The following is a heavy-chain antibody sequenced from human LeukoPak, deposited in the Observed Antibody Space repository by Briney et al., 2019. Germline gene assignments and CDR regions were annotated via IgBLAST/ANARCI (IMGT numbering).Heavy chain of an antibody. J-gene: IGHJ4*02. V-gene: IGHV1-69*05. CDR2: IIPIFGTA. Sequence: ASVKVSCKASGGTFSSYAISWVRQAPGQGLEWMGGIIPIFGTANYAQKFQGRVTITTDESTSTAYMELSSLRSEDTAVYYCARVPYYYDSSGYIDHWGQGTLVTVSS. D-gene: IGHD3-22*01. CDR3: ARVPYYYDSSGYIDH. CDR1: GGTFSSYA.